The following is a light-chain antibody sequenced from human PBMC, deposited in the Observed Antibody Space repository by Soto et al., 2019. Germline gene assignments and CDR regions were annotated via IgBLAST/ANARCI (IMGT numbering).Light chain of an antibody. CDR1: QSVNIH. Sequence: QSAATLSVSQGERATLXCSSSQSVNIHLAWYQQKPGQAPRLLIYGASARATGIPAKFSGSGSGTEFTLTISSLQSEDFAVYYCQQYNKWPRTFGQGTKVDI. J-gene: IGKJ1*01. CDR3: QQYNKWPRT. V-gene: IGKV3D-15*01. CDR2: GAS.